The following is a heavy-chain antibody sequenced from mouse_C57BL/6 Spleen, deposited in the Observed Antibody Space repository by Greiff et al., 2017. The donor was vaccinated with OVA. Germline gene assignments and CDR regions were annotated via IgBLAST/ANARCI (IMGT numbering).Heavy chain of an antibody. CDR3: ASNAMDY. CDR1: GYAFSSSW. CDR2: IYPGDGDT. Sequence: QVQLQQSGPELVKPGASVKISCKASGYAFSSSWMNWVKQRPGKGLEWIGRIYPGDGDTNYNGKFKGKATLTADKSSSTAYMQLSSLTSEDSAGYVCASNAMDYWGQGTSVTVSS. V-gene: IGHV1-82*01. J-gene: IGHJ4*01.